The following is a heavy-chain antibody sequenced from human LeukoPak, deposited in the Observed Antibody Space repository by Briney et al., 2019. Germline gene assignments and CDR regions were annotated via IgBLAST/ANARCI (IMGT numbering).Heavy chain of an antibody. J-gene: IGHJ4*02. Sequence: SETLSLTCTVPGGSISSSSYYWGWIRQPPGKGTERIGSIYYSGSTYYNPSLTSRVTISVDTSKNQFSLKLSSVTAADTAVYYCARHWKGETTVTDFDYWGQGTLVTVSS. V-gene: IGHV4-39*01. D-gene: IGHD4-17*01. CDR1: GGSISSSSYY. CDR3: ARHWKGETTVTDFDY. CDR2: IYYSGST.